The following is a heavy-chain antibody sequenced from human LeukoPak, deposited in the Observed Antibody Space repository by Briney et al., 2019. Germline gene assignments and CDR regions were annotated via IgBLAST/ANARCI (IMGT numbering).Heavy chain of an antibody. CDR1: GFTFSIYW. CDR2: IKQDGSEK. J-gene: IGHJ4*02. Sequence: PGGSLRLSCAASGFTFSIYWMTWVRQAPGKGLEWVANIKQDGSEKYYVDSVKGRFTISRDNAKNSLFLQMNSLRAEDTAVYYCAKDFIGYFDYWGQGTLVTVSS. V-gene: IGHV3-7*03. CDR3: AKDFIGYFDY. D-gene: IGHD3-10*01.